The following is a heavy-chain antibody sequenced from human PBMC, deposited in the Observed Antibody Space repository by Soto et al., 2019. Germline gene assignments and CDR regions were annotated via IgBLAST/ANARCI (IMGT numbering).Heavy chain of an antibody. CDR2: IIPLFGTA. V-gene: IGHV1-69*01. J-gene: IGHJ4*02. CDR3: ATELGENPASPFDA. D-gene: IGHD3-10*01. Sequence: QVQLVQSGADVKKPGSSVKVSCQASGVTFSSETLGWVRQAPGQGLEWVGGIIPLFGTASYAQKFQGRVQITADESTSTVYMELSSLRSDDTAVYFCATELGENPASPFDAWGQGTMVTVSS. CDR1: GVTFSSET.